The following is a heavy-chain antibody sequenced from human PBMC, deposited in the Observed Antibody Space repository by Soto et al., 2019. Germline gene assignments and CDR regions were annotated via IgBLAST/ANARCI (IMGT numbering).Heavy chain of an antibody. CDR2: IDHSGST. D-gene: IGHD4-17*01. V-gene: IGHV4-34*01. J-gene: IGHJ6*02. CDR3: ASTNRRRGLFDCYYDGMDV. CDR1: GGSFSAYY. Sequence: PSETLSLTCAVYGGSFSAYYWAWIRQSPGKGLEWIGEIDHSGSTNFNPSLKSRVIISVETSKKQFSLQLTSVTAADTAVYYCASTNRRRGLFDCYYDGMDVGGQRAT.